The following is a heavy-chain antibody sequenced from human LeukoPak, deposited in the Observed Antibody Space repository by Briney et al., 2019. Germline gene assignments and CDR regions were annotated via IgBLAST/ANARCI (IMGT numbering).Heavy chain of an antibody. J-gene: IGHJ4*02. CDR3: ARQRGYSYGASLDY. CDR1: GGSISSYY. V-gene: IGHV4-59*08. Sequence: SETLSLTCTVSGGSISSYYWSWIRQPPGKGLEWIGYIYDSGSTNYNPSLKSRVTISVDTSKNQFSLKLSSVTAADTAVYYCARQRGYSYGASLDYWGQGTLVTVSS. CDR2: IYDSGST. D-gene: IGHD5-18*01.